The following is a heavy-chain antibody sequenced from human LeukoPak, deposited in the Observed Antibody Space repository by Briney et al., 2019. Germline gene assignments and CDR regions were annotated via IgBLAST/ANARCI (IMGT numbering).Heavy chain of an antibody. D-gene: IGHD3-16*02. J-gene: IGHJ4*02. V-gene: IGHV3-74*01. CDR3: ARVRMITFGGVIVNPYYFDY. CDR2: INNDGSTT. CDR1: GFTFSSYW. Sequence: GGSLRLSCAVSGFTFSSYWMHWLRQAPGKGLVWVSRINNDGSTTAFADSVKGRFTISRDNSKNTLYPQMNSLRADDTAVYYCARVRMITFGGVIVNPYYFDYWGQGTLVTVSS.